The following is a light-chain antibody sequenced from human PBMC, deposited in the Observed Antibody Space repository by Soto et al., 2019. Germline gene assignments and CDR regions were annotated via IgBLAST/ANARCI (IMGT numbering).Light chain of an antibody. Sequence: NFMLTQTHSVSESPGKTVTISCTRSSGSIASNYVQWYQQRPGSSPTIVIYEDTQRPSGVPDRFSGSIDSSSNSASLTISGLKTEDEADYYCQTYDNSNVIFGGGTKLTVL. V-gene: IGLV6-57*01. CDR2: EDT. J-gene: IGLJ2*01. CDR1: SGSIASNY. CDR3: QTYDNSNVI.